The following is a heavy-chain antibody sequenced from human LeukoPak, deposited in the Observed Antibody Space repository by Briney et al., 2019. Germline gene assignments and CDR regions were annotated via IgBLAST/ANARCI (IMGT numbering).Heavy chain of an antibody. CDR1: GGSISSNNCY. Sequence: SETLSLTCTVSGGSISSNNCYWAWIRQTPGKGLEWIGSAYYSGGTYYNPSLESRVPISVDTSKNQFSLKVSSVTAADTAVYYCTRRPLMALTTSGYFDYWGQGTLVTVSS. D-gene: IGHD4-17*01. CDR3: TRRPLMALTTSGYFDY. CDR2: AYYSGGT. J-gene: IGHJ4*02. V-gene: IGHV4-39*01.